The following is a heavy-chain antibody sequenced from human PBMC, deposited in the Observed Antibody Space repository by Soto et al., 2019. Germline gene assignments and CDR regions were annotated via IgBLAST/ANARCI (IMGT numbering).Heavy chain of an antibody. CDR1: GFSLSTSGVG. D-gene: IGHD1-26*01. CDR3: AHRHGFPWELPDFDY. Sequence: SGPTLVKPTQTLTLTCTFSGFSLSTSGVGVGWIRQPPGKALEWLALIYWDDDKRYSPSLKSRLTITKDTSKNQVVLTMTNMDPVDTATYYCAHRHGFPWELPDFDYWGQGTLVTVSS. V-gene: IGHV2-5*02. CDR2: IYWDDDK. J-gene: IGHJ4*02.